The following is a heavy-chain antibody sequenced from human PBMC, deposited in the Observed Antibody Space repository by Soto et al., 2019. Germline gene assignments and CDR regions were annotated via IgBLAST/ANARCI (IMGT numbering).Heavy chain of an antibody. D-gene: IGHD2-21*02. CDR2: IYHSGRT. V-gene: IGHV4-39*01. CDR1: GESISSSSYY. CDR3: AIQRTSVVTQDYFDY. J-gene: IGHJ4*02. Sequence: SETLSLTCIVSGESISSSSYYWGWIRQPPGKGLEWIGSIYHSGRTYYNPSLKSRVSISIDTSKNQFSLKLSSVTAADTALYYCAIQRTSVVTQDYFDYWGQGALVAVSS.